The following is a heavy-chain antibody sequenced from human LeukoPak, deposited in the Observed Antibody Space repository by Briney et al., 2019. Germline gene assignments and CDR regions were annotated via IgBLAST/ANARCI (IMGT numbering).Heavy chain of an antibody. D-gene: IGHD6-6*01. CDR1: GFTFSSYS. CDR2: ISSSSSYK. Sequence: PGGSLRLSCAASGFTFSSYSMNWVRQAPGKGLEWVSSISSSSSYKYYADSVKGRFTISRDNAKNSLYLQMNSLRAEDTAVYYCARAESIAASGYFDYWGQGTLVTVSS. J-gene: IGHJ4*02. CDR3: ARAESIAASGYFDY. V-gene: IGHV3-21*01.